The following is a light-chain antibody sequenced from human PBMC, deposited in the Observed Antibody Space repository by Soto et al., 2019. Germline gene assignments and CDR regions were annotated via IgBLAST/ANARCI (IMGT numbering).Light chain of an antibody. CDR1: SSNIGAVYD. J-gene: IGLJ3*02. V-gene: IGLV1-40*01. CDR3: QSYDSSLSGWM. Sequence: QSVLTQPPSVSGAPGQRVTISCTGSSSNIGAVYDVHWYRQLPGTAPKLLIYGNSNRPSGVPDRFSGSKSGTSASLAITGLQAEDEADYYCQSYDSSLSGWMFGGGTKLTVL. CDR2: GNS.